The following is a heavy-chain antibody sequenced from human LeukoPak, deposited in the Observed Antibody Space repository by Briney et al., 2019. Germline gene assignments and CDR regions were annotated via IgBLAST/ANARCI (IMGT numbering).Heavy chain of an antibody. Sequence: GGSLRLSCAASGFTFSNYAMSWVRQAPGKGLEWVSAISGSGGSTYYADSVKGRFTISRDNSKNTLYLQMNSLRAEDTAVYYCAKDLLGIFGVAPSGFQHWGQGTLVTVSS. CDR2: ISGSGGST. J-gene: IGHJ1*01. D-gene: IGHD3-3*01. V-gene: IGHV3-23*01. CDR1: GFTFSNYA. CDR3: AKDLLGIFGVAPSGFQH.